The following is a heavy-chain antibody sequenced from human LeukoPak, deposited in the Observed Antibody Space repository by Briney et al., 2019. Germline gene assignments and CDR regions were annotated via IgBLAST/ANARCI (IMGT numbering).Heavy chain of an antibody. V-gene: IGHV3-74*01. J-gene: IGHJ4*02. Sequence: PGGSLRLSCAASGFTFTNYWMHWVRQAPGKGLVWVSRIDIDGTGTSYADSVKGRFTISRDNAKNTVSLQMNSLKAEDTAVYYCGTVFDHCGPGILVTVSS. CDR1: GFTFTNYW. CDR3: GTVFDH. CDR2: IDIDGTGT.